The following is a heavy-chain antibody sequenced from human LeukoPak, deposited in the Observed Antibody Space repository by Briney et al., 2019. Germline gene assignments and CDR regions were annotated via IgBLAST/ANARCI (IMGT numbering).Heavy chain of an antibody. D-gene: IGHD6-19*01. V-gene: IGHV3-9*01. CDR2: ISWNSGSI. J-gene: IGHJ3*02. Sequence: PGGSLRLSCAASGFTFDDYAMQWVRQAPGKGLEWVPGISWNSGSIGYADSVKGRFTISRDNAKNSLYLQMNSLRAEDTALYYCAKAFRVAVAGQDAFDIWGQGTMVTVSS. CDR3: AKAFRVAVAGQDAFDI. CDR1: GFTFDDYA.